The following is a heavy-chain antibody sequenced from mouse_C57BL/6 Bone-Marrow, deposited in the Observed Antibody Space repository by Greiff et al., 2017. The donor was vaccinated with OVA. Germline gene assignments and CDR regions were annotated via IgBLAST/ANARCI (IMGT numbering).Heavy chain of an antibody. CDR3: AILLWYFDV. J-gene: IGHJ1*03. V-gene: IGHV1-50*01. D-gene: IGHD1-1*01. Sequence: VQLQQPGAELVKPGASVKLSCKASGYTFTSYWMQWVKQRPGQGLEWIGEIDPSDSYTNYNQKFKGKATLTVDTSSSTAYMQLSSLTSEDSAVYYCAILLWYFDVWGTGTTVTVSS. CDR1: GYTFTSYW. CDR2: IDPSDSYT.